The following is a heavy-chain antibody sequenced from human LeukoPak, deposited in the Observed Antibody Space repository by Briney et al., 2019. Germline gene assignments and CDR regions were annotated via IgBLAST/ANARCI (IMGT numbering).Heavy chain of an antibody. J-gene: IGHJ3*02. D-gene: IGHD2-8*01. V-gene: IGHV3-48*01. CDR2: ITGGSTTI. Sequence: GGSLRLSCAASGFSFSDHSMIWVRQAPGKGLEWVSYITGGSTTIYYADSVKGRFTISRDNAKNSLYLQMNSLRAEDTAVYYCAREGNGRYCTNGVCYPTEADAFDIWGQGTMVTVSS. CDR1: GFSFSDHS. CDR3: AREGNGRYCTNGVCYPTEADAFDI.